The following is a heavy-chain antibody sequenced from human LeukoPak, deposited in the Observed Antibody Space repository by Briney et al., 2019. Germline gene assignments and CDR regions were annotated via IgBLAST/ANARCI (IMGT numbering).Heavy chain of an antibody. Sequence: GGTLRLSCAASGFTFSSHGMSWVRQAPGKGLEWVSTISGSGDNTYYADSVKGRFTISRDNSKNTLYLQMNSLRAEDTAVYYCARDSYSGYDWNRYYYYYMDVWGKGTTVTVSS. CDR2: ISGSGDNT. CDR3: ARDSYSGYDWNRYYYYYMDV. D-gene: IGHD5-12*01. J-gene: IGHJ6*03. V-gene: IGHV3-23*01. CDR1: GFTFSSHG.